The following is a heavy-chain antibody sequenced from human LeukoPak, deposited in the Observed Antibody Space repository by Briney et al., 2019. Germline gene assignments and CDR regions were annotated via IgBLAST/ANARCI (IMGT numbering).Heavy chain of an antibody. D-gene: IGHD4-23*01. Sequence: GGSLRLSCAASGFTVSSNYMNWVRQAPGKGLEWVSVIYSGGSTYYADSVKGRFTISRDNSKNTLYLQMNSLRAEDTAVYYCAGKVSVDAFDIWGQGTMVTVSS. V-gene: IGHV3-53*01. J-gene: IGHJ3*02. CDR2: IYSGGST. CDR3: AGKVSVDAFDI. CDR1: GFTVSSNY.